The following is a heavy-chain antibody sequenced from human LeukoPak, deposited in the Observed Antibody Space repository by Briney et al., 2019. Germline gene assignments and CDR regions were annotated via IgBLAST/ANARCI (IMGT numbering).Heavy chain of an antibody. Sequence: GGSLRLSCAASGFSISDHYMSWIRQSPGKGLEWISYVTSSGSSTKYADSVKGRFTISRDNAKSSVALQMNSLRAEDTAVYYCARERRGSYYAFESWGQGTLVTVSS. CDR3: ARERRGSYYAFES. CDR1: GFSISDHY. D-gene: IGHD3-10*01. J-gene: IGHJ4*02. CDR2: VTSSGSST. V-gene: IGHV3-11*01.